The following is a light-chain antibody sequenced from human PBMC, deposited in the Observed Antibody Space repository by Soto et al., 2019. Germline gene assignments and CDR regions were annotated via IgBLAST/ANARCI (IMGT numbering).Light chain of an antibody. CDR2: GAS. CDR3: QQYNDWPPIT. CDR1: QSVSSD. J-gene: IGKJ3*01. V-gene: IGKV3-15*01. Sequence: EVVMTQSPATLSLSPGERATLSCRASQSVSSDLAWYQQKPVQAPRLLIYGASTRATDIPARFSGGGSGTEFSLTISNLQSEDFGIYYCQQYNDWPPITFVPGTKVDIK.